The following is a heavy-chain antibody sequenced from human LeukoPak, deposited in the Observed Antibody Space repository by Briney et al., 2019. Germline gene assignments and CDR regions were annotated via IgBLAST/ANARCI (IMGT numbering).Heavy chain of an antibody. J-gene: IGHJ4*02. V-gene: IGHV3-23*01. D-gene: IGHD6-19*01. CDR3: AKGEQIVAVAGTVLVDY. Sequence: GGSLRLSCAASGFTFSSYAMSWVRQAPGKGLEWVSAISGSGGSTYYADSVKGRFTISRDNSKNTLYLQMNSLRAEDTAVYYCAKGEQIVAVAGTVLVDYWGQGTLVTVSS. CDR2: ISGSGGST. CDR1: GFTFSSYA.